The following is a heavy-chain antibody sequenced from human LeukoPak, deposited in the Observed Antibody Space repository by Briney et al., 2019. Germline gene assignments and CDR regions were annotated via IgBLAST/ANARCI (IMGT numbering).Heavy chain of an antibody. CDR3: ARVSGYDWESFYDY. J-gene: IGHJ4*02. V-gene: IGHV4-59*01. CDR1: GGSISSYY. D-gene: IGHD5-12*01. Sequence: SETLSLTCTVSGGSISSYYWSWIRQPPGKGLEWIGYIYYSGSTNYNPSLKSRVTISVDTSKNQFSLNLSSVTAADTAMYYCARVSGYDWESFYDYWGQGSLVTVSS. CDR2: IYYSGST.